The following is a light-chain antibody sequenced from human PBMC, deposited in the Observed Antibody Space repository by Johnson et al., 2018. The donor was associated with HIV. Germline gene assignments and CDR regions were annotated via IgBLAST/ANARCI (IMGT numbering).Light chain of an antibody. CDR3: GTWDSTLSAHFG. V-gene: IGLV1-51*01. CDR2: DNN. J-gene: IGLJ1*01. CDR1: SSNIGSNY. Sequence: QSVLTQPPSVSAAPGQKVTISCSGTSSNIGSNYVSWYQQLPGTGPKLLIYDNNKRPSGIPDRFSGSKSGTSAALGITGLQTGDEADYYCGTWDSTLSAHFGFGTGTKIPV.